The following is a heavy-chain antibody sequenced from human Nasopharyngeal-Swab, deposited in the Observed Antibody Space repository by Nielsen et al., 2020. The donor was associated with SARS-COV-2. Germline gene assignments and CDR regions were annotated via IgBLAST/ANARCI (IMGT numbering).Heavy chain of an antibody. Sequence: ASVKVSCKASGYTFTGYYMHWVRQAPGQGLEWMGWINPNSGGTNYAQKFQGWVTMTRDTSISTAYMGLSRLRSDDTAVYYCARGGVGATTAVARLALNYRGQGTLVTVSS. CDR1: GYTFTGYY. CDR2: INPNSGGT. CDR3: ARGGVGATTAVARLALNY. J-gene: IGHJ4*02. V-gene: IGHV1-2*04. D-gene: IGHD1-26*01.